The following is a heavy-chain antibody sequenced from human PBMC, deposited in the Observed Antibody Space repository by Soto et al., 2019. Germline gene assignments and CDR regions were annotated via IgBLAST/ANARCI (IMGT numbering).Heavy chain of an antibody. V-gene: IGHV3-30*18. CDR1: GFTFSSYG. CDR3: AKALRSSSVSGFDY. Sequence: GGSLRLSCAASGFTFSSYGMHWVRQAPGKGLEWVAVISYDGSNKYYADSVKGRFTISRDNSKNTLYLQMNSLRAEDTAVYYCAKALRSSSVSGFDYWGQGTLVTVSS. CDR2: ISYDGSNK. D-gene: IGHD6-6*01. J-gene: IGHJ4*02.